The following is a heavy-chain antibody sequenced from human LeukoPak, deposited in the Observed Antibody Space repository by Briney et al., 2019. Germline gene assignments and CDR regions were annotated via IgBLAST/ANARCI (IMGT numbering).Heavy chain of an antibody. Sequence: IPSETLSLTCAVYGGSFSGYYWSWIRQPPGKGLEWIGEINHSGSTNYNPSLKSRVTISVDTSKNQLSLKLSSVTAADTAVYYCARTGSSSWYKWFDPWGQGTLVTVSS. CDR1: GGSFSGYY. J-gene: IGHJ5*02. CDR2: INHSGST. CDR3: ARTGSSSWYKWFDP. D-gene: IGHD6-13*01. V-gene: IGHV4-34*01.